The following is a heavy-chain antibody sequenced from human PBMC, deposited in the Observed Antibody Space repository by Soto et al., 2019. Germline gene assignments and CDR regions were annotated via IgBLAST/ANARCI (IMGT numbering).Heavy chain of an antibody. CDR2: ISYDGSNK. Sequence: QVQLVESGGGVVQPGRSLRLSCAASGFTFSSYGMHWVRQAPGKGLEWVAVISYDGSNKYYADSVKGRFTISRDNSKNTLYLQMNSLRAEDTAVYYCAKDLGLGATQGAFDIWGQGTMVTVSS. V-gene: IGHV3-30*18. D-gene: IGHD1-26*01. CDR3: AKDLGLGATQGAFDI. CDR1: GFTFSSYG. J-gene: IGHJ3*02.